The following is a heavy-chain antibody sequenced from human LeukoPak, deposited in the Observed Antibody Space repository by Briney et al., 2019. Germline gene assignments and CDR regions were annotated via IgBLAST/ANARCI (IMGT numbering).Heavy chain of an antibody. D-gene: IGHD5-12*01. CDR2: IWYDGSNK. J-gene: IGHJ6*02. V-gene: IGHV3-33*01. Sequence: PGGSLRLSRAASGFTFSSYGMHWVRQAPGKGLEWVAVIWYDGSNKYYADSVKGRFTISRDNSKNTLYLQMNSLRAEDTAVYYCASEGYSGYDSPGNGMDVWGQGTTVTVSS. CDR3: ASEGYSGYDSPGNGMDV. CDR1: GFTFSSYG.